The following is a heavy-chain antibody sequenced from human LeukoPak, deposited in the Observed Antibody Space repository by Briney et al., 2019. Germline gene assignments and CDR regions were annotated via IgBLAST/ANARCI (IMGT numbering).Heavy chain of an antibody. Sequence: GGSLRLSCAPSGFTFSSFEMDWVRQAPGKGLEWISYMSSRVDTRYYAESVRGRFTMSRDNTKNSLSLQMNSLRAEDTAFYYCARDPYNGAYSEGYYYYYMDVWGKGTTVTVSS. CDR1: GFTFSSFE. V-gene: IGHV3-48*03. CDR2: MSSRVDTR. D-gene: IGHD1-1*01. J-gene: IGHJ6*03. CDR3: ARDPYNGAYSEGYYYYYMDV.